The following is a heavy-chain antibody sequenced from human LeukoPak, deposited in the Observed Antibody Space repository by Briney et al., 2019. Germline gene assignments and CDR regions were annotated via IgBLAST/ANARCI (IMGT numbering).Heavy chain of an antibody. CDR3: AKDRSTSWTFDY. J-gene: IGHJ4*02. V-gene: IGHV3-30*18. D-gene: IGHD6-13*01. CDR1: GFTFSSYG. CDR2: ISYDGSSK. Sequence: AGGSLRPSCAASGFTFSSYGIHWVRQAPGKGLEWVAVISYDGSSKYYADSVKGRFTISRDNSKNTLYLQMNSLRAEDTGVYYCAKDRSTSWTFDYWGQGTLVTVSS.